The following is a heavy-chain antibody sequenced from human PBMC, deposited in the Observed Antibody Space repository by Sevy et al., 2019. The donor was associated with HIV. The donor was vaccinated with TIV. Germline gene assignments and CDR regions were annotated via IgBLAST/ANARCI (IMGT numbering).Heavy chain of an antibody. J-gene: IGHJ4*02. Sequence: SETLSLTCAVSGGSIENNNFYWGWIRQPPGKGLEWIGSVFFSGSSYYSPSLKSRLTMSVETSRNRFSLRLSSVTAADTAVYYCARNPQWPLLDYFDSGARGSWSPSPQ. V-gene: IGHV4-39*01. CDR2: VFFSGSS. CDR3: ARNPQWPLLDYFDS. D-gene: IGHD2-8*01. CDR1: GGSIENNNFY.